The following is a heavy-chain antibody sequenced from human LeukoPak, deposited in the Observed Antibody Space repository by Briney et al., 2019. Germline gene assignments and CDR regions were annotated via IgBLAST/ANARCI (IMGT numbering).Heavy chain of an antibody. Sequence: PGGSLRVSCAASGVTLSSNYMSWGRQAPGKGGEWGSVIYSGRSTYYADPVQRRFTISRDNSKNTLYLQMNSLRAEDTAVYYCARYPHPNWNGPFDYWGQGTLVTVSS. CDR1: GVTLSSNY. V-gene: IGHV3-66*02. J-gene: IGHJ4*02. D-gene: IGHD1-20*01. CDR2: IYSGRST. CDR3: ARYPHPNWNGPFDY.